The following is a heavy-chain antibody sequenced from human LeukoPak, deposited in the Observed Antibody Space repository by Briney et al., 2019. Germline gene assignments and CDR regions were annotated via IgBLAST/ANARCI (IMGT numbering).Heavy chain of an antibody. CDR2: IYYSGST. J-gene: IGHJ4*02. Sequence: SETLSLTCTVSGGSISSYYWSWIRQPPGKGLERIGYIYYSGSTNYNPSLKSRVTISVDTSKNQFSLKLSSVTATDTAVYYCARESCSGGSCYSDYWGQGTLVTVSS. V-gene: IGHV4-59*01. CDR3: ARESCSGGSCYSDY. D-gene: IGHD2-15*01. CDR1: GGSISSYY.